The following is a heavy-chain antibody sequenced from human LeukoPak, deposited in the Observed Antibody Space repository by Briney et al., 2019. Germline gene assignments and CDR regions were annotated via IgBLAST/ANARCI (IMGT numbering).Heavy chain of an antibody. J-gene: IGHJ6*03. D-gene: IGHD6-13*01. CDR3: AKSDSSSWGYYYYYYMDV. V-gene: IGHV4-34*01. CDR2: INHSGST. CDR1: GGSFSGYY. Sequence: SETLSLTCAVYGGSFSGYYWSWIRQPPGKGLEWIGEINHSGSTNYNPSLKSRVTISVDTSKNQFSLKLSSVTAADTAVYYCAKSDSSSWGYYYYYYMDVWGKRTTVTVSS.